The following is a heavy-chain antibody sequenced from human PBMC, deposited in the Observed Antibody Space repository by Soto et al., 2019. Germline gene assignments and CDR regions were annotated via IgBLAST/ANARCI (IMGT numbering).Heavy chain of an antibody. CDR2: IIPLFGTT. Sequence: QVQLVQSGAEVREPESSVKVSCKASGGTFSSYAFDWVRQAPGQGLSWMVGIIPLFGTTNYAQKFQDRITITADESTNTAYMELSSLRSEDTAVYYCALRSSIDDYWGQGTLVTVSS. CDR1: GGTFSSYA. CDR3: ALRSSIDDY. D-gene: IGHD3-16*02. J-gene: IGHJ4*02. V-gene: IGHV1-69*12.